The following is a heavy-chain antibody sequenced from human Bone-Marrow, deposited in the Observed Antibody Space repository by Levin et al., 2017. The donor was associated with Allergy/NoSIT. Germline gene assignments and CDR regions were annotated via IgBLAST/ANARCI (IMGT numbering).Heavy chain of an antibody. Sequence: GGSLRLSCEASGFTFDDYAMHWVRKSPGKGLEWVSGISWNSGTTGYADSVWGRFSISRDTAKKSLFLQMESLSPDDTAVYYCAKSLGNRHYYDSSGLDSWGQGTLVIVSS. CDR1: GFTFDDYA. J-gene: IGHJ4*02. CDR3: AKSLGNRHYYDSSGLDS. CDR2: ISWNSGTT. D-gene: IGHD3-22*01. V-gene: IGHV3-9*01.